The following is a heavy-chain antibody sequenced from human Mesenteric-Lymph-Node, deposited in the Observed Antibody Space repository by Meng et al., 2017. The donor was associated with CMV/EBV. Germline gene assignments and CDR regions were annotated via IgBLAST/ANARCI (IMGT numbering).Heavy chain of an antibody. CDR2: ISSSSSYI. Sequence: GESLKISCAASGFTFSSYSMNWVRQAPGKGLEWVSSISSSSSYIYYADSVKGRFTISRDNAENSLYLQLKSLRAEDTAVYYCARVAWFGDNAFDIWGQGTMVTVSS. V-gene: IGHV3-21*01. CDR1: GFTFSSYS. CDR3: ARVAWFGDNAFDI. D-gene: IGHD3-10*01. J-gene: IGHJ3*02.